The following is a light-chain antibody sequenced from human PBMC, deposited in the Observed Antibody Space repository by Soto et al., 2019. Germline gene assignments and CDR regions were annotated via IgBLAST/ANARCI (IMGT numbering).Light chain of an antibody. Sequence: DIRMTQSPSSLSASVGDTVTITCRSSQSISSHLNWYQQKPGKAPNLLMYTASNLQSGVPSRFSGSGSGTEFTLTISSLQSEDFAVYYCQQYDNWPITFGQGTRLEIK. CDR3: QQYDNWPIT. CDR1: QSISSH. V-gene: IGKV1-39*01. J-gene: IGKJ5*01. CDR2: TAS.